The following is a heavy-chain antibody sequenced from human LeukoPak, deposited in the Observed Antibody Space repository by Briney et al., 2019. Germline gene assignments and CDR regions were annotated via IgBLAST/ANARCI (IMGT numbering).Heavy chain of an antibody. CDR2: IRSKANTYAA. V-gene: IGHV3-73*01. Sequence: PGGSLRLSCAASGFTFSDSAMHWVRQASGTGLEWVARIRSKANTYAASCAASVKGRFTISRDDSKNTASLQMNSLKTEDTAVYYCMARGDSYGLFDYWGHGTLVTVSS. CDR3: MARGDSYGLFDY. J-gene: IGHJ4*01. D-gene: IGHD5-18*01. CDR1: GFTFSDSA.